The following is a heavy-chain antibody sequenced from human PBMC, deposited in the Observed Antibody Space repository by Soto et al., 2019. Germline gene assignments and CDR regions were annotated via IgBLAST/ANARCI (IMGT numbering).Heavy chain of an antibody. Sequence: SETLSLTCAVYGGSFSGYYWSWVRQPPGKGLEWIGEINHSGSTNYNPSLKSRVTISVDTSKNQFSLKLSSVTAADTAVYYCASLLTGYYIVYYGMDVWGQGTTVTVSS. J-gene: IGHJ6*02. D-gene: IGHD3-9*01. CDR1: GGSFSGYY. V-gene: IGHV4-34*01. CDR2: INHSGST. CDR3: ASLLTGYYIVYYGMDV.